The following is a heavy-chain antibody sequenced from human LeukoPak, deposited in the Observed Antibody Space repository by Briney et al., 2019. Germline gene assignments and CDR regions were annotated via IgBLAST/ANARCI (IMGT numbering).Heavy chain of an antibody. Sequence: GGSLRLSCAASGFTFSDYYMSWIRQAPGKGLEWVSYISSSGSTIYYADSVKGRFTISRDNAKNSLYLQMNSLRAEDTAVYYCARDTEDYYDSSSYYTFDYWGQGTLVTVSS. CDR1: GFTFSDYY. V-gene: IGHV3-11*04. CDR2: ISSSGSTI. CDR3: ARDTEDYYDSSSYYTFDY. D-gene: IGHD3-22*01. J-gene: IGHJ4*02.